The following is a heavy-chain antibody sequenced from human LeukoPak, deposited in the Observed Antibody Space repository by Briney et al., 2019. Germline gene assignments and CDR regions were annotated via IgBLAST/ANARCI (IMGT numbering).Heavy chain of an antibody. CDR3: ASVGYCSTTSCPFDP. V-gene: IGHV4-59*01. Sequence: SETLSLTCTVSGGSISNYYWNWLRQPPGKGLEWIGYIYYTGSTNYNPSLKSRVTISVDTSNNQFSLKLSSVTAADTAVYFCASVGYCSTTSCPFDPWGQGTLVTVSS. CDR1: GGSISNYY. CDR2: IYYTGST. D-gene: IGHD2-2*01. J-gene: IGHJ5*02.